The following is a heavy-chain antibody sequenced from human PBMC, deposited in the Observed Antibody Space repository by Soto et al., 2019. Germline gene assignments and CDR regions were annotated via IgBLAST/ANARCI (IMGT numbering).Heavy chain of an antibody. D-gene: IGHD1-1*01. J-gene: IGHJ4*02. V-gene: IGHV4-61*08. CDR2: VYYSGST. CDR3: ARDTTPSL. CDR1: GGSISSGGYS. Sequence: PEETLSLTCTVSGGSISSGGYSWSWIRQPPGKGLEWIGYVYYSGSTNYNPSLKSRVTISVDTSKNQFSLKLSSVTAADTAMYYCARDTTPSLWGQGTLVTVSS.